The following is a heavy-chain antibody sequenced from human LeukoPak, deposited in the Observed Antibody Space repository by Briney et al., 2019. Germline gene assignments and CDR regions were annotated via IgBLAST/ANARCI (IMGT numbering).Heavy chain of an antibody. V-gene: IGHV3-21*01. Sequence: GGSLRLSCAASGFTFSSYSMNWVRQAPGRGLDWVSSISSSSSYIYYADSVKGRFTISRDNAKNSLYLQMNSLRVEDTAVYYCAGDSSNWNIDYWGQGTPVTVSS. D-gene: IGHD6-13*01. CDR2: ISSSSSYI. J-gene: IGHJ4*02. CDR1: GFTFSSYS. CDR3: AGDSSNWNIDY.